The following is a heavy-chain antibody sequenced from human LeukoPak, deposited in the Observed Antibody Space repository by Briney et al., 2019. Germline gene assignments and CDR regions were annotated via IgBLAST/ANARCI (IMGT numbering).Heavy chain of an antibody. Sequence: ASVKVSCKASGYTFTSYGISWVRQAPGQGLEWMGWINPNSGGTNYAQKFQGRVTMTRDTSISTAYMELSRLRSDDTAVYYCIVLRFLEWLLPDYWGQGTLVTVSS. CDR1: GYTFTSYG. CDR3: IVLRFLEWLLPDY. V-gene: IGHV1-2*02. D-gene: IGHD3-3*01. CDR2: INPNSGGT. J-gene: IGHJ4*02.